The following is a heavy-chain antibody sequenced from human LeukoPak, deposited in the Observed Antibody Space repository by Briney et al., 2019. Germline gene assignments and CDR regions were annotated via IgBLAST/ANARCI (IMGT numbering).Heavy chain of an antibody. Sequence: GGSLRLSCAASGFTFSSYSMNWVRQAPGKGLEWVSSISSSSSYIYYADSVKGRFTISRDNAKNSLYLQVNSLRAEDTAVYYCARDPIYGSGSYEGDYWGQGTLVTVSS. V-gene: IGHV3-21*01. CDR1: GFTFSSYS. D-gene: IGHD3-10*01. J-gene: IGHJ4*02. CDR3: ARDPIYGSGSYEGDY. CDR2: ISSSSSYI.